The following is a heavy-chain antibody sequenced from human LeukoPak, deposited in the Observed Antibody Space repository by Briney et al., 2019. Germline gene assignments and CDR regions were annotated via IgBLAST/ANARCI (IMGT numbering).Heavy chain of an antibody. V-gene: IGHV1-18*01. CDR2: ISAYNGNT. D-gene: IGHD3-10*01. CDR1: RYTFSSYG. J-gene: IGHJ5*02. CDR3: ARDASRITMVRGVNWFDP. Sequence: ASVKVSCKASRYTFSSYGISWVRQAPGQGLEWMGWISAYNGNTNYAQKLQGRVTMTTDTSTSIAYMELRSLRSDDTAVYYCARDASRITMVRGVNWFDPWGQGTLVTVSS.